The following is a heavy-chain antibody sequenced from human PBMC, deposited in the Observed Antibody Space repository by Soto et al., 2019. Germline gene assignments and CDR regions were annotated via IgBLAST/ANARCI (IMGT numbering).Heavy chain of an antibody. J-gene: IGHJ4*02. Sequence: QVQLQESGPGLVKPSETLSLTFTVSGGSISSYYWSWIRQPPGKGLEWIGYIYYSASTNYSPSLKSRVTISVDTSKNQFSLKLSSVTAADTAVYYGARHLPYCGGDCYSLDYWGQGTLVTVSS. V-gene: IGHV4-59*08. CDR3: ARHLPYCGGDCYSLDY. CDR1: GGSISSYY. CDR2: IYYSAST. D-gene: IGHD2-21*02.